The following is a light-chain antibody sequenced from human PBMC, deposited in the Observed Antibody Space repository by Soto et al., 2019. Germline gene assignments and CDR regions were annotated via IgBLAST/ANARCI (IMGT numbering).Light chain of an antibody. J-gene: IGKJ2*01. CDR1: QNIRSNY. Sequence: ESVLTQSPGTLSLSPGERATLSCRASQNIRSNYLAWYQQKPGQAPGLLIYGASNRATGIPDRFSGSGSGTDFTLTVSRLEPEDFAVYYCQQYGSSPRTFGQGTKLEIK. CDR3: QQYGSSPRT. CDR2: GAS. V-gene: IGKV3-20*01.